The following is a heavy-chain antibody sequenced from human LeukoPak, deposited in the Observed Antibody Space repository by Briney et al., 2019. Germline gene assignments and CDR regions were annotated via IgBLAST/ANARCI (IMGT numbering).Heavy chain of an antibody. Sequence: SVKVSCKASGGTFSSYAISWVRQAPGQGLEWMGRIIPILGIANYAQKFQGRVTITADKSTSTAYMELSSLRSEDTAVYYCASEDSSGYYYIGYWGQGTLVTVSS. V-gene: IGHV1-69*04. CDR3: ASEDSSGYYYIGY. D-gene: IGHD3-22*01. CDR1: GGTFSSYA. CDR2: IIPILGIA. J-gene: IGHJ4*02.